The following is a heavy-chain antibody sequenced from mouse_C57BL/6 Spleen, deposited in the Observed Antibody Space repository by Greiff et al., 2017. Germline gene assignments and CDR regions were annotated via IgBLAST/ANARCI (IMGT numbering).Heavy chain of an antibody. J-gene: IGHJ2*01. Sequence: QVQLQQPGAELVMPGASVKLSCKASGYTFTSYWMHWVKQRPGQGLEWIGEIDPSDSYTNYNQKFKGKSTLTGDKSSSTAYMQLSSLTSEDSAVYYCARRRNGDWDYWGQGTTLTVSS. CDR1: GYTFTSYW. CDR2: IDPSDSYT. CDR3: ARRRNGDWDY. D-gene: IGHD2-13*01. V-gene: IGHV1-69*01.